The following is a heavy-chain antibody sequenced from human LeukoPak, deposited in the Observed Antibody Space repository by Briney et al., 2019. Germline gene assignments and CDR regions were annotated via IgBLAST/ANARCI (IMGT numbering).Heavy chain of an antibody. CDR3: AKASTRDFWSGSAIDY. CDR2: TRNKANSYTT. Sequence: GGSLRLSCAASGFTFSDHCMDWVRQAPGKGLEWVGRTRNKANSYTTEYAASVKGRFTISRDDSKNSLYLQMNSLRAEDTAVYYCAKASTRDFWSGSAIDYWGQGTLVTVSS. CDR1: GFTFSDHC. J-gene: IGHJ4*02. V-gene: IGHV3-72*01. D-gene: IGHD3-3*01.